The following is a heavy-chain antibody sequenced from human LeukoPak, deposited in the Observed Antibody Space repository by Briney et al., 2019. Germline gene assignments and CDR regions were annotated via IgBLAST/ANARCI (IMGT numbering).Heavy chain of an antibody. Sequence: SETLSLTCAVYGGSFSGYYWSWIRQPPGKGLEWIGEINHSGSTYYNPSLKSRVTISVDTSKNQFSLKLSSVTAADTAVYYCARRAGYGSGSYYNEGFHYWGQGTLVTVSS. D-gene: IGHD3-10*01. J-gene: IGHJ4*02. CDR2: INHSGST. CDR3: ARRAGYGSGSYYNEGFHY. V-gene: IGHV4-34*01. CDR1: GGSFSGYY.